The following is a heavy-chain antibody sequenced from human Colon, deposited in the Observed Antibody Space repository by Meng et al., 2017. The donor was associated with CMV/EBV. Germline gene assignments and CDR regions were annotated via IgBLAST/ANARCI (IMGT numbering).Heavy chain of an antibody. Sequence: GESLKISCAASGFTFSSYWMSWVRQAPGKGLEWLSHINPGGTTIYYADSVKGRFTISRDDAKSSLYLQMSSLRVDDTAVYYCARELPGSWEPFDYWGQGTLVTVSS. CDR2: INPGGTTI. V-gene: IGHV3-48*04. CDR3: ARELPGSWEPFDY. D-gene: IGHD2-15*01. J-gene: IGHJ4*02. CDR1: GFTFSSYW.